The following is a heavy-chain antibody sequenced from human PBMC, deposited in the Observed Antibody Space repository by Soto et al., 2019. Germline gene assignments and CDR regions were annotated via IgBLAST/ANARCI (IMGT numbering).Heavy chain of an antibody. CDR3: TTSVTTPGVGSISPRDYHYGRGV. CDR2: IYPGDSDT. Sequence: PGEALKISCKGSGYSFTSYGIGWVRQMPGKGLEWMGIIYPGDSDTRYSPSFQGQVTISADKTISTAYLQWSSLKASHTDMYYCTTSVTTPGVGSISPRDYHYGRGVWGKGTTVTVSS. J-gene: IGHJ6*04. CDR1: GYSFTSYG. D-gene: IGHD3-3*01. V-gene: IGHV5-51*01.